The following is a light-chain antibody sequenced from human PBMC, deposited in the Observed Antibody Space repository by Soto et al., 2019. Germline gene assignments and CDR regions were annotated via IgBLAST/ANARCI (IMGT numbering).Light chain of an antibody. Sequence: IVLTQSPGTVSLSPGERATLSCRASQTGSSSYLAWYQQKPGQAPRLLIYGASTRATGIPDRFSGSGSGTDFTLTISRLEPEDSAVYYCQQYGSSPETFGQGTKVEIK. V-gene: IGKV3-20*01. CDR2: GAS. J-gene: IGKJ1*01. CDR3: QQYGSSPET. CDR1: QTGSSSY.